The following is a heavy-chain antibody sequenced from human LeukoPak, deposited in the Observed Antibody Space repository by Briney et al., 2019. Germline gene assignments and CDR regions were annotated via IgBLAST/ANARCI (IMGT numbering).Heavy chain of an antibody. J-gene: IGHJ4*02. CDR3: ARVGDSSGYYYASMDY. CDR1: GYAFTSYY. CDR2: INPSGGST. D-gene: IGHD3-22*01. V-gene: IGHV1-46*01. Sequence: GASVKVSCKASGYAFTSYYMHWVRRAPGQGVEWMGIINPSGGSTSYAQKFQGRVTMTRDTSTSTVHMELSSLRSEDTAVYYCARVGDSSGYYYASMDYWGQGTLVTVSS.